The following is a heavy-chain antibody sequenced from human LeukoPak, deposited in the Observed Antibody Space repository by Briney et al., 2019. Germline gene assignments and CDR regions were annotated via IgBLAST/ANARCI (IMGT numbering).Heavy chain of an antibody. Sequence: GASVKVSCKASGGTFSSYAISWVRQAPGQGLEWMGRIIPIFGTANYAQKFQGRVTITTDESTSTAYMELSSLRSEDTAVYYCARDYDYDYVWGSYRAGRRDAFDIWGQGTMVTVSS. D-gene: IGHD3-16*02. CDR1: GGTFSSYA. J-gene: IGHJ3*02. CDR3: ARDYDYDYVWGSYRAGRRDAFDI. V-gene: IGHV1-69*05. CDR2: IIPIFGTA.